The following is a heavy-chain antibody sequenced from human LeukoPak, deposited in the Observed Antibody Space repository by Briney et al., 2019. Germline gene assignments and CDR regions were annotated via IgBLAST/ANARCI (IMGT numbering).Heavy chain of an antibody. V-gene: IGHV1-69*06. CDR1: GGTFSSYA. Sequence: ASVKVSCKASGGTFSSYAISWVRQAPGQGLEWMGGIIPIFGTANYAQKFQGRVTMTEDTSTDTAYMEPSSLRSEDTAVYYCATDRAYYDILTGYSRSYDFDYWGQGTLVTVSS. J-gene: IGHJ4*02. CDR3: ATDRAYYDILTGYSRSYDFDY. D-gene: IGHD3-9*01. CDR2: IIPIFGTA.